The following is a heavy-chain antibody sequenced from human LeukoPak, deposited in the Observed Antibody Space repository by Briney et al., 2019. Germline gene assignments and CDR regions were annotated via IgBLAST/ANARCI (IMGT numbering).Heavy chain of an antibody. D-gene: IGHD3-3*01. J-gene: IGHJ6*03. CDR1: GFTFDNYA. CDR2: VSGSAKNT. Sequence: PGRSLRISFAASGFTFDNYAMSWFRQAPGQGLDSVSAVSGSAKNTYYADSVKGRFTTSRDNSNNTVYLQMNSLRAEDTAVYYCAKSHRGGLRFLVGFFYMDVWGSGTTVAVSS. V-gene: IGHV3-23*01. CDR3: AKSHRGGLRFLVGFFYMDV.